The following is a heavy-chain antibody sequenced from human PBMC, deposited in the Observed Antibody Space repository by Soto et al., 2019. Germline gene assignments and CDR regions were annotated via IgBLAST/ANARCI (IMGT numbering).Heavy chain of an antibody. CDR1: GFTFSSYA. V-gene: IGHV3-30-3*01. D-gene: IGHD3-22*01. CDR2: ISYDGSNK. J-gene: IGHJ3*02. Sequence: GGSLRLSXAASGFTFSSYAMHWVRQAPGKGLEWVAVISYDGSNKYYADSVKGRFTISRDNSKNTLYLQMNSLRAEDTAVYYCARDILWSYYYDSSGYFSDAFDIWGQGTMVTVSS. CDR3: ARDILWSYYYDSSGYFSDAFDI.